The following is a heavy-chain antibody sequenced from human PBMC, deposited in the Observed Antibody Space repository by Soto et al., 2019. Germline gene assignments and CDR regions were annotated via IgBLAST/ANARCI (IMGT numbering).Heavy chain of an antibody. CDR3: ARDATYYYDSIGYYAPYNYYGIDV. V-gene: IGHV1-2*04. CDR1: GYTFTGYY. CDR2: INPNSGGT. J-gene: IGHJ6*02. D-gene: IGHD3-22*01. Sequence: ASVKVSCKASGYTFTGYYIHWVRQAPGQGLEWMGWINPNSGGTNYAQKFQGWVTMTRDTSISTAYMELSRLTSDDTAVYYCARDATYYYDSIGYYAPYNYYGIDVRAQRTTVTGSS.